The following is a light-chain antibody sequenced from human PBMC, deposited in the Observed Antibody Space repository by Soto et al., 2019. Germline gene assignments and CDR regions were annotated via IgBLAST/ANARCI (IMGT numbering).Light chain of an antibody. CDR2: KAS. CDR1: QSISIW. CDR3: QQYNSHPYA. Sequence: DIQMTQSPSTLSASVGDRVTITCRASQSISIWLAWYQQKPGKVPSLLIYKASNLQTGVSSRFSCSGSGTEFTLTISSLQPDDFATYYCQQYNSHPYAFGQGTKLEIK. J-gene: IGKJ2*01. V-gene: IGKV1-5*03.